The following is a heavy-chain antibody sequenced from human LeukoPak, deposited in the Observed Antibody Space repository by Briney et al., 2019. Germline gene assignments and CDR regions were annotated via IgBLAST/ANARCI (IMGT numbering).Heavy chain of an antibody. V-gene: IGHV1-69*06. CDR2: ITPIFGTA. J-gene: IGHJ4*02. D-gene: IGHD1-26*01. CDR1: GCTFSSYA. Sequence: ASVKVSCKASGCTFSSYAISWVRQAPGQGLEWMGGITPIFGTANYAQKFQGRVTITADKSTSTAYMELSSLRSEDTAVYYCARGVGATYFVYWGQGTLVTVSS. CDR3: ARGVGATYFVY.